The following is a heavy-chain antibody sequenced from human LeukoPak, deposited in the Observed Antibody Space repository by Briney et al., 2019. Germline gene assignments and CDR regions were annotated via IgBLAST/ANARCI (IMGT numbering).Heavy chain of an antibody. V-gene: IGHV3-7*01. CDR3: ARVSGYCSGGSCYRTHSFDY. CDR2: IKQDGSEK. J-gene: IGHJ4*02. D-gene: IGHD2-15*01. CDR1: GFTFSSYW. Sequence: GGSLRLSCAASGFTFSSYWMSWVRQAPGKGLEWVANIKQDGSEKYYVDSVKGRFTISRDYAKNSLYLQMNSLRAEDTAVYYCARVSGYCSGGSCYRTHSFDYWGQGTLVTVSS.